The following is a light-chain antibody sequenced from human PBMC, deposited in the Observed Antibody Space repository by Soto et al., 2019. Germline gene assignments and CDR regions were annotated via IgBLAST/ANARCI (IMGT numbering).Light chain of an antibody. CDR2: EDN. V-gene: IGLV6-57*04. J-gene: IGLJ2*01. CDR3: QYYDSSKQEV. Sequence: NFMLTQPHSVSESQGKTVTISCTRSSGSIAINYVQWYQQRPGIAPTTVIYEDNQRASGVPDRFSGSIDSSSNTAALTISGLKNEDEADYYCQYYDSSKQEVFSEGTKVTVL. CDR1: SGSIAINY.